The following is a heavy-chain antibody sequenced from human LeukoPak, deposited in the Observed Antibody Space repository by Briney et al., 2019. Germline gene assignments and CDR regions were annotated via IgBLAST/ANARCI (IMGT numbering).Heavy chain of an antibody. J-gene: IGHJ5*02. CDR1: GGSISSGGYY. D-gene: IGHD2-21*02. CDR3: ARGLLFSWFDP. CDR2: IYYSGST. V-gene: IGHV4-31*03. Sequence: SETLSLTCTVSGGSISSGGYYWSWIRQHPGKGLEWIGYIYYSGSTYYNPSLKSRVTISVDTSKNQFSLKLSSVTAADTAVYYCARGLLFSWFDPWGREPWSPSPQ.